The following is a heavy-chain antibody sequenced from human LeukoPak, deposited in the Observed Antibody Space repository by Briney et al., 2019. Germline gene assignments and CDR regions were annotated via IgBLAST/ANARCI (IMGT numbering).Heavy chain of an antibody. V-gene: IGHV1-46*01. CDR1: GYTFTSYY. J-gene: IGHJ4*02. CDR3: ARRAGEYSHPYDY. D-gene: IGHD2-15*01. Sequence: ASVKVSCKASGYTFTSYYMHWVRQAPAQGLEWMGIINPSGGSTSYAQKFQGRVTMTRDRSTGTVYMELSSLRAEDTAIYYCARRAGEYSHPYDYWGQGTLVTVSS. CDR2: INPSGGST.